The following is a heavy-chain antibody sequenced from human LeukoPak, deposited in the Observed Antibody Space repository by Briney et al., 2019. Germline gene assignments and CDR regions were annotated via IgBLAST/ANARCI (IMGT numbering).Heavy chain of an antibody. V-gene: IGHV1-24*01. Sequence: ASVKVSCKVSGYTLTELSMHWVRQAPGKGLEWMGGFDPENGETIYAEKIQGRVTMTEDTSTDTAYMELSSLRSEDTAVYYCATGCELFDNWGQGTLVTVSS. CDR1: GYTLTELS. J-gene: IGHJ4*02. D-gene: IGHD4/OR15-4a*01. CDR3: ATGCELFDN. CDR2: FDPENGET.